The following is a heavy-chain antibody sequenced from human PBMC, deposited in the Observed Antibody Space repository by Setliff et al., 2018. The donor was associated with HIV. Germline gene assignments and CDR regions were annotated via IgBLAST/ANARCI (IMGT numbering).Heavy chain of an antibody. Sequence: GSLRLSCATSGFTFSSYAMSWVRQAPGKGLEWVSAITRSGDITTYADSVKGRFTISRDNSKSTLFLQMNSLRTEDTALYYCVKDGQQWRFDPWGQGTLVTVSS. CDR2: ITRSGDIT. J-gene: IGHJ5*02. CDR1: GFTFSSYA. V-gene: IGHV3-23*01. CDR3: VKDGQQWRFDP. D-gene: IGHD6-19*01.